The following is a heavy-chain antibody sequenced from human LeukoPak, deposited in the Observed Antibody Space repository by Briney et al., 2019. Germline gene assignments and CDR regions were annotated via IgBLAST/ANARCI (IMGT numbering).Heavy chain of an antibody. CDR3: GKRLTSWELEY. J-gene: IGHJ4*02. CDR2: IWSGGTDK. Sequence: PGRSLRLSCAASGFTFSNYGMHWVRQAPGKGLEWVAVIWSGGTDKYYADSVKGRFTVSGDNSKNTLYLQMNSLRAEDTAVYYCGKRLTSWELEYWGQGTLVTVSS. CDR1: GFTFSNYG. D-gene: IGHD1-26*01. V-gene: IGHV3-30*18.